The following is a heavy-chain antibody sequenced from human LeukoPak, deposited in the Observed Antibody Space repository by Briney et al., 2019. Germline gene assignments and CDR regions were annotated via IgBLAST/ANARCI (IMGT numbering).Heavy chain of an antibody. CDR3: ARVVWDFWSGYSPTNWFDP. V-gene: IGHV4-59*01. J-gene: IGHJ5*02. CDR2: IYYSGST. Sequence: SETLSLTCTVSGGSISSYYWSWIRQPPGKGLEWIGYIYYSGSTNYNPSLKSRVTISVDTSKNQFSLKLSSVTAADTAVYYCARVVWDFWSGYSPTNWFDPWGQGTLVTVSS. CDR1: GGSISSYY. D-gene: IGHD3-3*01.